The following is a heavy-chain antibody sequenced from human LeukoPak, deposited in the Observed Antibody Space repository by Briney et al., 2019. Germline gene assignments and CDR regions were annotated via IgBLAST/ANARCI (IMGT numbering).Heavy chain of an antibody. V-gene: IGHV1-69*06. CDR3: ARERRGVHYYYYYMDV. CDR1: GGTFSSYA. D-gene: IGHD3-10*01. J-gene: IGHJ6*03. Sequence: SVKVSCKASGGTFSSYAISWVRQAPGQGLEWMGGIIPIFGTANYAQKFQGRVTITADKSTSTAYMELSSLRSEDTAVYYCARERRGVHYYYYYMDVWGKGTTVTVSS. CDR2: IIPIFGTA.